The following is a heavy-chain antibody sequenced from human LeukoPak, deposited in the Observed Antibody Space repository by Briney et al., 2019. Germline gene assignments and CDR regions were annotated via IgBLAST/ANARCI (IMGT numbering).Heavy chain of an antibody. V-gene: IGHV4-61*02. Sequence: PSQTLSLTCTVSGGSISSGSYYWSWIRQPAGKGLEWIGRIYTSGSTNYNPSLKSRVTISVDTSKNQFSLKLSSVTAADTAVYYCARDSPMVRGQKARFDPWGQGTLVTVSS. CDR1: GGSISSGSYY. CDR3: ARDSPMVRGQKARFDP. J-gene: IGHJ5*02. D-gene: IGHD3-10*01. CDR2: IYTSGST.